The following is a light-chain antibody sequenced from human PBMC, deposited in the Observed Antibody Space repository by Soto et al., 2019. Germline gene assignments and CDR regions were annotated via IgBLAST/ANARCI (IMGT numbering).Light chain of an antibody. Sequence: QSVLTQPASVSGSPGQSITISCSGTSNDVGGYDYVSWYQQHPGKAPKLIIFEVNNRPSGISFRVSGSKSGNTASLTISGLQAGDEADYYCSSFTGNTALGVFCGGTKLTVL. CDR3: SSFTGNTALGV. V-gene: IGLV2-14*03. CDR2: EVN. CDR1: SNDVGGYDY. J-gene: IGLJ3*02.